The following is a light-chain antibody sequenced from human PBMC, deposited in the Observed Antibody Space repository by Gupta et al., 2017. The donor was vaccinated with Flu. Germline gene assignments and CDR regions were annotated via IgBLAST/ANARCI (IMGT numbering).Light chain of an antibody. Sequence: QSALTQPASVSGSPGQSITNSCTGTSSDVGGYNYVSWYQHHPGKAPKLMIYEVINRPSGVSNRFSGSKSGNTASLTISGLQAEDEADYYCSSYTSSNSLEFGGGTKLTVL. V-gene: IGLV2-14*01. CDR1: SSDVGGYNY. J-gene: IGLJ3*02. CDR2: EVI. CDR3: SSYTSSNSLE.